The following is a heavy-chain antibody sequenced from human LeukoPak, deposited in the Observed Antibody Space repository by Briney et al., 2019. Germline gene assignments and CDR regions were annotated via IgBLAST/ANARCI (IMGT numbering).Heavy chain of an antibody. Sequence: ASVKVSCKASGGTFSSHAISWVRQAPGQGLEWMGGIIPIFGTANYAQKFQGRVTITADKSTSTAYMELSSLRSEDTAVYYCARISSGLGDPFDYWGQGTLVTVSS. CDR2: IIPIFGTA. CDR3: ARISSGLGDPFDY. J-gene: IGHJ4*02. D-gene: IGHD3-16*01. CDR1: GGTFSSHA. V-gene: IGHV1-69*06.